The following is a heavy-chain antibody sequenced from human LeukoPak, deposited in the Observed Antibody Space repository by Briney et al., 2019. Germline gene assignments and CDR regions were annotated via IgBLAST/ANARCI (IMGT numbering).Heavy chain of an antibody. CDR2: IDHSGST. Sequence: QASETLSLTCTVSGGSISSSSHYWSWIRQPPGKGLEWIGEIDHSGSTNYNPSLKSRVTISVDTSKNQFSLKLSSVTAADTAVYYCARASWYSSGWYLFDYWGQGTLVTVSS. D-gene: IGHD6-19*01. V-gene: IGHV4-39*07. CDR1: GGSISSSSHY. CDR3: ARASWYSSGWYLFDY. J-gene: IGHJ4*02.